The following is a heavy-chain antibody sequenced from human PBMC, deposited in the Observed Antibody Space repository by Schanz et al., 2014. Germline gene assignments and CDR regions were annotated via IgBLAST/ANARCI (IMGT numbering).Heavy chain of an antibody. CDR3: ARDGEAAAGCDY. V-gene: IGHV1-46*03. CDR1: GYSFTKYG. D-gene: IGHD6-13*01. J-gene: IGHJ4*02. Sequence: QVQLVQSGAEVKKPGASVKVSCETSGYSFTKYGINWVRQAPGQGLEWMGIINPSGGSTSYAQKFQGRVTMTRDTSTSTVYMELSSLRSEDTAVYYCARDGEAAAGCDYWGQGTLVTVSS. CDR2: INPSGGST.